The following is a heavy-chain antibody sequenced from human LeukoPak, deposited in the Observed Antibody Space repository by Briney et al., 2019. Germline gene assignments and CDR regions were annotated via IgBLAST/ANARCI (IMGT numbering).Heavy chain of an antibody. CDR3: ARNADDYGGNWIVSFDY. V-gene: IGHV4-59*01. CDR1: SDSISSYY. Sequence: SETLSLTCTVSSDSISSYYWSWIRQPPGKGLEWIGFIYYSGSTNYSPSLKSRVTISVDTSKNQFSLKLSSVTAADTAVYYCARNADDYGGNWIVSFDYWGQGTLVTVSS. J-gene: IGHJ4*02. D-gene: IGHD4-23*01. CDR2: IYYSGST.